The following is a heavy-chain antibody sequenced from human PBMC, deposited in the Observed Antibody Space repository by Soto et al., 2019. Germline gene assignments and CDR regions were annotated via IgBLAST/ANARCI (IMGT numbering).Heavy chain of an antibody. Sequence: GTLRLSCSAAGFTFNTYAMHWVRQAPGTGLQYVSGISDTGGSTFHADSVKGRFTISRDDSKDTLFLQMSSLRAEDTAVDYWVKGRRGEYWYYDNGVDCWGQGTTVIVSS. J-gene: IGHJ6*02. CDR1: GFTFNTYA. V-gene: IGHV3-64D*06. CDR3: VKGRRGEYWYYDNGVDC. CDR2: ISDTGGST. D-gene: IGHD3-22*01.